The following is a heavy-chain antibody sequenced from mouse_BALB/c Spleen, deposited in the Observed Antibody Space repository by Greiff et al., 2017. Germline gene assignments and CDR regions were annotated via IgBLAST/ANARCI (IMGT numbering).Heavy chain of an antibody. CDR3: ARDGSSLLRLPNAY. V-gene: IGHV5-17*02. CDR2: ISSGSSTI. D-gene: IGHD1-2*01. Sequence: EVQGVESGGGLVQPGGSRKLSCAASGFTFSSFGMHWVRQAPEKGLEWVAYISSGSSTIYYADTVKGRFTISRDNPKNTLFLQMTSLRSEDTAMYYCARDGSSLLRLPNAYWGQGTLVTVSA. CDR1: GFTFSSFG. J-gene: IGHJ3*01.